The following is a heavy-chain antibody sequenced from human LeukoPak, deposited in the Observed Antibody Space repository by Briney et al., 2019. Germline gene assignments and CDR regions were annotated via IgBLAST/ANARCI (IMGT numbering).Heavy chain of an antibody. V-gene: IGHV4-39*07. J-gene: IGHJ5*02. CDR1: GGSISTSSYY. CDR2: IFYSGST. Sequence: PSETLSLTCTVSGGSISTSSYYWGLVRQPPGKGLEWIGNIFYSGSTYYSPSLKSRVTISLDTSRNQFSLKLNSVTAADTAVYYCARAGDLWFGETEYNWFDPWGQGTLVTVSS. CDR3: ARAGDLWFGETEYNWFDP. D-gene: IGHD3-10*01.